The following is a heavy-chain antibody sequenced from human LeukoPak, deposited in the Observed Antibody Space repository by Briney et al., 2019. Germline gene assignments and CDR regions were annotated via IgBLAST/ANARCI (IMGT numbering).Heavy chain of an antibody. D-gene: IGHD3-22*01. J-gene: IGHJ4*02. CDR2: ISDKTDGGTT. CDR3: TTEDYYYDSSGYYNFDY. V-gene: IGHV3-15*01. Sequence: PGGSLRLSCAASGFSFSNAWMNWVRQAPGKGLEWVGRISDKTDGGTTDYAAPVKGRFTISRDDSKNTLYLQMNSLKTEDTAVYFCTTEDYYYDSSGYYNFDYRGQGTLVTVSS. CDR1: GFSFSNAW.